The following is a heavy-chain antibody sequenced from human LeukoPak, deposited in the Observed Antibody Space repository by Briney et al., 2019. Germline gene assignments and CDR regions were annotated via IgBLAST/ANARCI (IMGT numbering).Heavy chain of an antibody. CDR3: ARCLTLTSYYYDSSGYDY. CDR1: GYTFTSYG. Sequence: ASVKVSCKASGYTFTSYGISWVRQAPGQGLEWMGWISAYNGNTNYAQKLQGRVTMTTDTSTSTAYMVLRSLRSDDTAVYYCARCLTLTSYYYDSSGYDYWGQGTLVTVSS. CDR2: ISAYNGNT. V-gene: IGHV1-18*01. D-gene: IGHD3-22*01. J-gene: IGHJ4*02.